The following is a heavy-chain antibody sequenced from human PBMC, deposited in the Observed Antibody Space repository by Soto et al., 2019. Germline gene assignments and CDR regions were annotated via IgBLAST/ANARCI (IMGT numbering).Heavy chain of an antibody. CDR3: AREDTAIVWFWFDP. D-gene: IGHD5-18*01. V-gene: IGHV3-30-3*01. CDR2: ISYDGSNK. CDR1: GFTFSSYA. J-gene: IGHJ5*02. Sequence: QVQLVESGGGVVQPGRSLRLSCVASGFTFSSYARHWVRQAPDKGLEWVAVISYDGSNKYYADSVKGRFTISRENSKNTLYLQMNSLRAEDTAVYYCAREDTAIVWFWFDPWGQGTLVTVSS.